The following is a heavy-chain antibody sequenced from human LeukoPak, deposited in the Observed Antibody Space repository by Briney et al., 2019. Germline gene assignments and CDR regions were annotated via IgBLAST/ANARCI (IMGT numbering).Heavy chain of an antibody. CDR3: ARDLLYYGSGSYYNGILIFDY. CDR2: IKQDGSEK. V-gene: IGHV3-7*01. D-gene: IGHD3-10*01. J-gene: IGHJ4*02. CDR1: GDSISYFY. Sequence: ETLSLTCSVSGDSISYFYWSWVRQAPGKGLEWVANIKQDGSEKYYVDSVKGRFTISRDNAKNSLYLQMNSLRAEDTAVYYCARDLLYYGSGSYYNGILIFDYWGQGTLVTVSS.